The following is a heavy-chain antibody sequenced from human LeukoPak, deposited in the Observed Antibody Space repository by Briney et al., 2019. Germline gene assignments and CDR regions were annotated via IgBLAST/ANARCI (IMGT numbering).Heavy chain of an antibody. CDR3: ARVYGASRAEYFQH. D-gene: IGHD4-17*01. V-gene: IGHV4-4*02. Sequence: PSETLSLTCAVSGGSISSSNWWSWVRQPPGKGLEWIGEIYHSGNTNYNPSLKSRVTMSVDKSKNQFSLKLSSVTAADTAVYYCARVYGASRAEYFQHWGQGTLVTVSS. J-gene: IGHJ1*01. CDR2: IYHSGNT. CDR1: GGSISSSNW.